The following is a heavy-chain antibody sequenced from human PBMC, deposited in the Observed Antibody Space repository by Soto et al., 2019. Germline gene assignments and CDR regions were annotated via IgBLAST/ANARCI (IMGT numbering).Heavy chain of an antibody. D-gene: IGHD1-26*01. Sequence: ASVKVSCKAAGYTFSNYAIHWVRQAPGQRLEWMGWINAGNGNTKSSQKFQGRVTITRDTSASTAYMELSSLRSEDTAVYYCARGSPPTFDYWGQGTLVTVSS. J-gene: IGHJ4*02. CDR1: GYTFSNYA. V-gene: IGHV1-3*01. CDR3: ARGSPPTFDY. CDR2: INAGNGNT.